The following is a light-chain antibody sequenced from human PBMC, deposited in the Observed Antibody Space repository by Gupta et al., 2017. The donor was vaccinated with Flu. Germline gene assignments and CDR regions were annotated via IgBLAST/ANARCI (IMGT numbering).Light chain of an antibody. V-gene: IGKV1-39*01. CDR2: AAS. CDR1: QSISSY. Sequence: GDRVTITCRASQSISSYLNWYQQKPGKAPKLLIYAASSLQSGVPSRFSGSGSGTDFTLTISSLQPEDFATYYCQQSYRTPITFGPGTKVDIK. CDR3: QQSYRTPIT. J-gene: IGKJ3*01.